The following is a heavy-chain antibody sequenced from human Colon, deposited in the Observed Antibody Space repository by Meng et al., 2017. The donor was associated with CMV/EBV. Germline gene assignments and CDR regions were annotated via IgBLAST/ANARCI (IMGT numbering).Heavy chain of an antibody. J-gene: IGHJ5*02. CDR2: ISYDGSHA. D-gene: IGHD3-10*01. V-gene: IGHV3-30-3*01. CDR1: GFDFFNSA. Sequence: QLGESGGMFVLPRRSLSLSCAASGFDFFNSAMHWVRQVPGKGLEWVTIISYDGSHALYADSVKGRFTISRDNSKNTLYLQMNSLRPEDTAVYYCASSFHGSGSPDHWGQGTLVTVSS. CDR3: ASSFHGSGSPDH.